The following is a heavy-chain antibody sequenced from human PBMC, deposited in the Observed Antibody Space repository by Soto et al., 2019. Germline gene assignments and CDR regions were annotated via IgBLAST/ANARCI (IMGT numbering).Heavy chain of an antibody. J-gene: IGHJ6*02. V-gene: IGHV3-23*01. CDR1: GFTFSSYA. D-gene: IGHD1-26*01. Sequence: HPGGSLRLSCAASGFTFSSYAMSWVRQAPGKGLEWVSAISGSGGSTYYADSVKGRFTISRDNSKNTLYLQMNSLRAEDTAVYYCAKDRGVVGATLYGMDVWGQGTTVTVSS. CDR3: AKDRGVVGATLYGMDV. CDR2: ISGSGGST.